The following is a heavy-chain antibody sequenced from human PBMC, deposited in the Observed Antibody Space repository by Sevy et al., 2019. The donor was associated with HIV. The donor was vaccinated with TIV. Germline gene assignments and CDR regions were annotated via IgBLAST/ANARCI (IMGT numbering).Heavy chain of an antibody. D-gene: IGHD3-22*01. CDR2: ISGSGGRGTKS. CDR1: GFTFSNYA. Sequence: GGSLRLSCAASGFTFSNYAMNWVRQAPGKGLEWVSGISGSGGRGTKSNYADSVKGRFTISRDDSKKTMFLKLNSMRAEDRAIYYCAREYDSSGYFDYWGQGTLVTVSS. V-gene: IGHV3-23*01. J-gene: IGHJ4*02. CDR3: AREYDSSGYFDY.